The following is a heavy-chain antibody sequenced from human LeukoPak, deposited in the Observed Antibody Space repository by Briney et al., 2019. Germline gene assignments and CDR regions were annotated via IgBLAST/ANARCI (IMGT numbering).Heavy chain of an antibody. V-gene: IGHV1-46*01. J-gene: IGHJ4*02. CDR1: GYTFTSNY. Sequence: ASVKVSCKASGYTFTSNYIHWVRQDPGQGLEWMGMIYPRDGSTSYAQKFQGRVTVTRDTSTSTVHMELSGLRSEDTAVYYCARDQEGFDYWGQGTLVTVSP. CDR3: ARDQEGFDY. CDR2: IYPRDGST.